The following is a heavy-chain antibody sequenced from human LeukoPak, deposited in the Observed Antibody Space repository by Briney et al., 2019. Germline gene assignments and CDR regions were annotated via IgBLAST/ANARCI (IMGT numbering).Heavy chain of an antibody. Sequence: ASVKVSCKASGYTFTSYGISWVRQAPGQGLEWMGWISAYNGNTNYAQKFQGRVTITADKSTSTAYMELSSLRSEDTAVYYCARDPQTTVTTSDYWGQGTLVTISS. D-gene: IGHD4-17*01. J-gene: IGHJ4*02. CDR3: ARDPQTTVTTSDY. V-gene: IGHV1-18*01. CDR1: GYTFTSYG. CDR2: ISAYNGNT.